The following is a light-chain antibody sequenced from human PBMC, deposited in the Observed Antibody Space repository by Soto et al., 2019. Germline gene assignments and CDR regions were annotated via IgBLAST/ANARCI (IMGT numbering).Light chain of an antibody. Sequence: EIVLTQSPGTLSLSPGERATLSCRASQSVSSSYLAWYQQKPGQAPRLLIYGASSRATGIPDRFSGSGSGTDFTLTISRLEPEDFAVYYCQQYGSPFTFGPGTKVEI. V-gene: IGKV3-20*01. J-gene: IGKJ3*01. CDR3: QQYGSPFT. CDR1: QSVSSSY. CDR2: GAS.